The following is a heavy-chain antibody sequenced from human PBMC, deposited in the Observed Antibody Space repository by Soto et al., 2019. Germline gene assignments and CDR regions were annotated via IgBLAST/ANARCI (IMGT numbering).Heavy chain of an antibody. V-gene: IGHV3-23*01. CDR2: ISGSGGST. D-gene: IGHD5-18*01. CDR3: AKGTDLPTAMAYGLFDY. Sequence: GGSLRLSCAASGFTFSSYAMSWVRQAPGKGLEWVSAISGSGGSTYYADSVKGRFTISRDNSKNTLYLQMNSLRAEDTAVYYCAKGTDLPTAMAYGLFDYWGQGTLVTVSS. CDR1: GFTFSSYA. J-gene: IGHJ4*02.